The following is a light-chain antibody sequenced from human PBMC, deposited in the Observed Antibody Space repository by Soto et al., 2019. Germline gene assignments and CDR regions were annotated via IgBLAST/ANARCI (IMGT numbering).Light chain of an antibody. CDR2: EGS. V-gene: IGLV2-23*01. J-gene: IGLJ3*02. CDR1: SSDVGTYNL. Sequence: QSALTQPASVSGSPGQSITISCTGTSSDVGTYNLVSWYQQHRGKAPKLLIYEGSERPSGVSNRFSGSKSGNTASLTISGLQAEDEGDYYCCSHVGSRTVVFGGGTKLTVL. CDR3: CSHVGSRTVV.